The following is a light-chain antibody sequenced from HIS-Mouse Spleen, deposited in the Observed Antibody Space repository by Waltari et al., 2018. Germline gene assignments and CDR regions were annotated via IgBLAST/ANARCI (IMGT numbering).Light chain of an antibody. CDR1: QGISSY. Sequence: DIQLTQSPSFLSASVGDRVTIPCRASQGISSYLAWYQQKPWKAPKLLIYAASTVQSGVPSRFSGSGSGTEFTLTISSLQPEDFATYYCQQLNSYPPTFGQGTKVEIK. CDR2: AAS. J-gene: IGKJ1*01. V-gene: IGKV1-9*01. CDR3: QQLNSYPPT.